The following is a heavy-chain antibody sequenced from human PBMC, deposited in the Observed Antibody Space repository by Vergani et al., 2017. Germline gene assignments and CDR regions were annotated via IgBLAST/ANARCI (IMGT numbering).Heavy chain of an antibody. CDR1: GFTFSSYS. Sequence: EVQLLESGGDLVQPGGSLRLSCAASGFTFSSYSMNWVRQAPGKGLEWVSYISSSSSTIYYADSVKGRFTISRDNAKNSLYLQMNSLRAEDTAVYYCARGRSSGSYAQYYFDYWGQGTLVTVSS. V-gene: IGHV3-48*01. D-gene: IGHD3-10*01. J-gene: IGHJ4*02. CDR2: ISSSSSTI. CDR3: ARGRSSGSYAQYYFDY.